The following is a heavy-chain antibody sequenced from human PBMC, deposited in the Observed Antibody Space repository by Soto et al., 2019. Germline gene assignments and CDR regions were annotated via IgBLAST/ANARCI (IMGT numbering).Heavy chain of an antibody. J-gene: IGHJ4*02. CDR1: GFTFSSYG. V-gene: IGHV3-30*18. D-gene: IGHD5-18*01. CDR2: ISYDGSNK. CDR3: AKERIQLWLLGY. Sequence: QVQLVESGGGVVQPGRSLRLSCAASGFTFSSYGMHWVRQAPGKGLEWVAVISYDGSNKYYADSVKGRFTISRDNSKNTLYLKMNSLRAEDTAVYYCAKERIQLWLLGYWGQGTLVTVSS.